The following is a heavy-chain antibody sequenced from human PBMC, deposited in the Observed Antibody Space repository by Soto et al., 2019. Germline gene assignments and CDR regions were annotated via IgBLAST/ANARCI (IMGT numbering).Heavy chain of an antibody. V-gene: IGHV1-69*02. CDR3: ASHGTAFDI. J-gene: IGHJ3*02. CDR2: IIPILGRA. CDR1: EGTFSSYT. D-gene: IGHD6-13*01. Sequence: SVKVSCKASEGTFSSYTITWVRQAPGQGLEWMGIIIPILGRASYAQKFQGRVTMTRDTSTSTVYMELSSLRSEDTAVYYCASHGTAFDIWGQGTMVTVSS.